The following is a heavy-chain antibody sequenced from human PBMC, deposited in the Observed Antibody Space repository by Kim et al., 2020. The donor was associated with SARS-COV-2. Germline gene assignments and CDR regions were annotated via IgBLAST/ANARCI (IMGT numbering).Heavy chain of an antibody. CDR3: ARGDPPGVAGIDAFDI. Sequence: SLKSRVTISVDTSKNQFSLKLSSVTAADTAVYYCARGDPPGVAGIDAFDIWGQGTMVTVSS. D-gene: IGHD6-19*01. V-gene: IGHV4-59*09. J-gene: IGHJ3*02.